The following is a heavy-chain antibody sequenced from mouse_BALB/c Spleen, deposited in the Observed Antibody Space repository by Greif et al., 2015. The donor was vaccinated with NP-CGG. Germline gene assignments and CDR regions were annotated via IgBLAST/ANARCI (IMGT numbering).Heavy chain of an antibody. CDR3: ARLDGYSAWFAY. CDR1: GYTFTDYN. Sequence: EVKLMESGPELVKPGASVKISCKASGYTFTDYNMHWVKQSHGKSLEWIGYIYPYNGGTGYNQKFKSKATLTVDNSSSTAYMELRSLTSEDSAVYYCARLDGYSAWFAYWGQGTLVTVSA. V-gene: IGHV1S29*02. J-gene: IGHJ3*01. D-gene: IGHD2-3*01. CDR2: IYPYNGGT.